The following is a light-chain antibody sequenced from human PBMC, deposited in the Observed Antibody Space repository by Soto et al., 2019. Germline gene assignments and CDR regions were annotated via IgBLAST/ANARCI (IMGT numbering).Light chain of an antibody. CDR2: GAS. CDR1: QSVISN. J-gene: IGKJ3*01. CDR3: QPYNRWPFN. V-gene: IGKV3-15*01. Sequence: EMVMTQSPVTLSVSPGESATLSCRASQSVISNLAWYQQKPGQAPRLLIYGASTRATGIPDRFSGSGSGTEFTLTISSLQSGYFAVSYCQPYNRWPFNFGPGTKVDIK.